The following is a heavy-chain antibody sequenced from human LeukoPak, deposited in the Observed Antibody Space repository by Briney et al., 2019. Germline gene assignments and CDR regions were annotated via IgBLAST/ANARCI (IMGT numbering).Heavy chain of an antibody. CDR3: ARGALEGYCSGGSCPFFDY. J-gene: IGHJ4*02. CDR2: INHSGST. Sequence: NTSETLSLTCAVYGGSFSGYYWSWIRQPPGKGLEWIGEINHSGSTNYNPSLKSRVIISVDTSKNQFSLKLSSVTAADTAVYYCARGALEGYCSGGSCPFFDYWGQGTLVTVSS. CDR1: GGSFSGYY. D-gene: IGHD2-15*01. V-gene: IGHV4-34*01.